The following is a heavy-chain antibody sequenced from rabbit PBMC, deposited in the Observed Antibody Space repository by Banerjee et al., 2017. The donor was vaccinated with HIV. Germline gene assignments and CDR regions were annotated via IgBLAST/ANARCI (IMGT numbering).Heavy chain of an antibody. CDR1: GFDVSGYYY. V-gene: IGHV1S43*01. CDR3: ARDLAGVIGWNFGW. D-gene: IGHD4-1*01. Sequence: QEQLVESGGGLVQPEGSLTLTCKASGFDVSGYYYMCWVRQAPGKGLELIACIYTSSGSTWYASWVNGRFTISRSTSLNTVDLKMTSLTAADTATYFCARDLAGVIGWNFGWRGPGTLVTVS. CDR2: IYTSSGST. J-gene: IGHJ2*01.